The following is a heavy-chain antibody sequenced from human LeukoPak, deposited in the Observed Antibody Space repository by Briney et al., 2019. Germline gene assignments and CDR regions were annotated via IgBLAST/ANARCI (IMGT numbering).Heavy chain of an antibody. J-gene: IGHJ4*02. CDR1: GYTFTSYD. CDR2: MNPVTGNA. D-gene: IGHD2-2*01. Sequence: ASVKVSCKASGYTFTSYDINWVRQAPGQGPEWMGWMNPVTGNAGSAQKFQGRVTLTRDMSISTAYMELSSLTFDDTAFYYCARAPMGTAALYWGQGTLITVSS. CDR3: ARAPMGTAALY. V-gene: IGHV1-8*01.